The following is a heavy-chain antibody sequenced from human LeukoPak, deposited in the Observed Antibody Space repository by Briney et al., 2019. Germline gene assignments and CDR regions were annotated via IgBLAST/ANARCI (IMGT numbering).Heavy chain of an antibody. V-gene: IGHV3-9*03. D-gene: IGHD4-23*01. CDR1: GFTFDDYA. CDR2: INWNSGNI. J-gene: IGHJ6*03. CDR3: AKGGNSRYYYYYYMDV. Sequence: GRSLGLSCAASGFTFDDYAMHWVRQAPGKGLEWVSSINWNSGNIGYADSVKGRFTISRDNAKNSLYLQMNSLKPEDMALYYCAKGGNSRYYYYYYMDVWGKGTTVTVSS.